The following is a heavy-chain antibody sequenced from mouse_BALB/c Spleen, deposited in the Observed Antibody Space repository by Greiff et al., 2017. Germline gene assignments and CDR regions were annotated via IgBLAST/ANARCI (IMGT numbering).Heavy chain of an antibody. D-gene: IGHD1-2*01. CDR3: ARRGGYGYFDY. J-gene: IGHJ2*01. CDR1: GFAFSSYD. Sequence: EVQLVESGGGLVKPGGSLKLSCAASGFAFSSYDMSWVRQTPEKRLEWVAYISSGGGSTYYPDTVKGRFTISRDNAKNTLYLQMSSLKSEDTAMYYCARRGGYGYFDYWGQGTTLTVSS. V-gene: IGHV5-12-1*01. CDR2: ISSGGGST.